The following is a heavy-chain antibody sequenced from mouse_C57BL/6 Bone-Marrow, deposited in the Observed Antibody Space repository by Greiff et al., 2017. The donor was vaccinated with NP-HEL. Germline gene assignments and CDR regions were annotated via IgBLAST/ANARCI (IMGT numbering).Heavy chain of an antibody. CDR3: ATKGLRRN. V-gene: IGHV1-82*01. J-gene: IGHJ3*01. D-gene: IGHD2-4*01. Sequence: VQLQESGPELVKPGASVKISCKASGYAFSSSWMNWVKQRPGKGLEWIGRIYPGDGDTNYNGKFKGKATLTADKSSSTAYMQLSSLTSEDSAVYFCATKGLRRNWGQGTLVTVSA. CDR2: IYPGDGDT. CDR1: GYAFSSSW.